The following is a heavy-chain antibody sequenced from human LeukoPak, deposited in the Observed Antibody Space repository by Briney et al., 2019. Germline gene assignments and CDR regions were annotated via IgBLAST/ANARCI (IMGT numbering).Heavy chain of an antibody. J-gene: IGHJ4*02. CDR2: IYYSGST. CDR1: GGSISSGDYY. V-gene: IGHV4-30-4*01. CDR3: ASVGFLEWLSDY. D-gene: IGHD3-3*01. Sequence: SETLSLTCTVSGGSISSGDYYWSWIRQPPGEGLEWIGYIYYSGSTYYNPPLKSRVTISVDTSKNQFSLKLSSVTAADTAVYYCASVGFLEWLSDYWGQGTLVTVSS.